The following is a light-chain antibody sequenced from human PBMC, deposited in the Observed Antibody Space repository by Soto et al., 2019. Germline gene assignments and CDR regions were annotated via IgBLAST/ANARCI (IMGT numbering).Light chain of an antibody. Sequence: QSVLTQPPSASGTPGQRITISCSGSSSNIGSRTVNWYQQLPGSAPKLLIYNDNQRPSGVPDRFSGSKSGTSGSLAISGLQSEDEADYHCQSYDSGLSDHLFGSGTKVTVL. J-gene: IGLJ1*01. CDR1: SSNIGSRT. V-gene: IGLV1-44*01. CDR3: QSYDSGLSDHL. CDR2: NDN.